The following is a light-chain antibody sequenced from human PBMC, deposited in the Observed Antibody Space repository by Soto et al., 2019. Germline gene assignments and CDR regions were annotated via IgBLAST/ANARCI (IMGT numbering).Light chain of an antibody. CDR1: QSVSTNF. CDR2: GAS. CDR3: QQYGRTSWT. J-gene: IGKJ1*01. V-gene: IGKV3-20*01. Sequence: EIVLTQSPGTLSLSPGEGATLSCRASQSVSTNFSAWYQQKPGQAPRLLIYGASTRATGIPDRFSGSGSGTDFTLTISRLEPEDLAVYYCQQYGRTSWTFGQGTKVDIK.